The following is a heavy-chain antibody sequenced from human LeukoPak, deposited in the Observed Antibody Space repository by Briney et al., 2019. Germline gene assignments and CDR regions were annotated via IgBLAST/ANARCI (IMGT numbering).Heavy chain of an antibody. D-gene: IGHD3-10*01. V-gene: IGHV1-69*05. CDR3: AGPEYYYGSGGFDY. CDR1: GGTFSSYA. J-gene: IGHJ4*02. Sequence: ASVKVSCKASGGTFSSYAISWVRQAPGQGLEWMGGIIPIFGTANYAQKFQGRVTITTDESTSTAYMELSSLRSEDTAVYYCAGPEYYYGSGGFDYWGQGTLVTVSS. CDR2: IIPIFGTA.